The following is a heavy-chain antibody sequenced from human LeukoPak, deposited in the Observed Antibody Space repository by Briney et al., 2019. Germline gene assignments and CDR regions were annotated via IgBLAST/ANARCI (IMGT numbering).Heavy chain of an antibody. CDR1: GFTFSSYS. V-gene: IGHV3-21*01. J-gene: IGHJ1*01. CDR3: ARDAMSSGYYSAEYFQH. Sequence: GGSLRLSCAASGFTFSSYSMNWVRQAPGKGLEWVSSISSSSSYIYYADSVKGRFTISRDNAKNSLYPQMNSLRAEDTAVYYCARDAMSSGYYSAEYFQHWGQGTLVTVSS. D-gene: IGHD3-22*01. CDR2: ISSSSSYI.